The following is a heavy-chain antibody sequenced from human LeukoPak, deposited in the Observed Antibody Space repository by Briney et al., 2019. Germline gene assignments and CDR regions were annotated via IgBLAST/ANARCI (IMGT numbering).Heavy chain of an antibody. CDR3: AREYSSSSWNWFDP. Sequence: SETLSLTCTVSGGSIGGYFWSWIRQPPGKGLEWIGYIYYSGSTNYNPSLKSRVTISVDTSKKQFSLKLSSVTAADTAVYYCAREYSSSSWNWFDPWGQGTLVTVSS. D-gene: IGHD6-6*01. CDR2: IYYSGST. J-gene: IGHJ5*02. CDR1: GGSIGGYF. V-gene: IGHV4-59*01.